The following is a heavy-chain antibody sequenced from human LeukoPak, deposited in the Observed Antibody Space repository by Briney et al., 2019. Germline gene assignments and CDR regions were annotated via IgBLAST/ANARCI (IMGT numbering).Heavy chain of an antibody. D-gene: IGHD1-14*01. J-gene: IGHJ4*02. Sequence: GGSLRLSWAASGFTFSSYWMTWVRQAPGKGLEWVANMNRDGSEKYYVDSVKGRFTISRDNAKNSVFLQMNSLRAEDTAVYYCARDAITDDYWGQGTLVTVSS. CDR2: MNRDGSEK. V-gene: IGHV3-7*01. CDR3: ARDAITDDY. CDR1: GFTFSSYW.